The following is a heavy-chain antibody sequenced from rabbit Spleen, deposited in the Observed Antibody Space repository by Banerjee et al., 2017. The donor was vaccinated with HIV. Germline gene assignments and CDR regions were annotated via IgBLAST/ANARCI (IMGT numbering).Heavy chain of an antibody. J-gene: IGHJ6*01. CDR2: IDAGSSGFT. V-gene: IGHV1S45*01. Sequence: QEQLEESGGDLVKPGASLTLTCTASGFSFSGNYWICWVRQAPGKGLEWVVCIDAGSSGFTYFASWAKGRFTISKTSSTTVTLQMTSLTAADTATYFCARDSGSSFSSYGMALWGPGDPRHRL. D-gene: IGHD8-1*01. CDR3: ARDSGSSFSSYGMAL. CDR1: GFSFSGNYW.